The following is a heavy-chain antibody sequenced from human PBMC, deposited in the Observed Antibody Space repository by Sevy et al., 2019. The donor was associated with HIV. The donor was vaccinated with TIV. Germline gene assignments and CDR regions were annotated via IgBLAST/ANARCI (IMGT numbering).Heavy chain of an antibody. D-gene: IGHD3-10*01. V-gene: IGHV6-1*01. Sequence: SQTLSLTCAISGDSVSTYCAAWNWIRQSPSRGLEWLGRTYYKSKWYNDYALSVKSRISINPDTPKNQISLQLNSVTPEDTAVYYCARESRWFFFHFDYWGQGTLVTVSS. J-gene: IGHJ4*02. CDR1: GDSVSTYCAA. CDR3: ARESRWFFFHFDY. CDR2: TYYKSKWYN.